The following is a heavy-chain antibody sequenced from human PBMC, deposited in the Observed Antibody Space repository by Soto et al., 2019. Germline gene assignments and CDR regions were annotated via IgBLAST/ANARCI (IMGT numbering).Heavy chain of an antibody. CDR3: ARDVNYGDGTAYYDVFDI. D-gene: IGHD4-17*01. V-gene: IGHV3-7*05. CDR2: IRGDGSRE. Sequence: DVQLVESGGDLVQPGGSLRLSCAASGFTFGNYWMAWVRQAPGKGLEWVANIRGDGSREYYLDSVRGRFSVSRDNAQESLYLQMTGLRVEDTAVYYCARDVNYGDGTAYYDVFDIWGQGTVETVSS. J-gene: IGHJ3*02. CDR1: GFTFGNYW.